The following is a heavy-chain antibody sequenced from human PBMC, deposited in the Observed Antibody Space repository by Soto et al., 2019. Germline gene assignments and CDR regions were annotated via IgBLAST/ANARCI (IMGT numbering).Heavy chain of an antibody. CDR2: ISASGVTT. CDR3: AKKGLTVPGNDWFDP. Sequence: EVQLLESGGGLVQPGGSLRLCCAASGFTFSNYAMTWVRQAPGKGLEWVSIISASGVTTYYADSVKGRFTISRDQSKNTLYLQMNSLRAEDTAVYYCAKKGLTVPGNDWFDPWGQGTLVTVSS. V-gene: IGHV3-23*01. CDR1: GFTFSNYA. D-gene: IGHD6-13*01. J-gene: IGHJ5*02.